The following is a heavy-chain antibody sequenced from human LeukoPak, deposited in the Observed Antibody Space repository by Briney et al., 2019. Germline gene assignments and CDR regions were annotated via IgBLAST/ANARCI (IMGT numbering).Heavy chain of an antibody. CDR1: GYSFTDYY. CDR3: ASPSHATGAYYYFDF. J-gene: IGHJ4*02. CDR2: INPKSGYT. Sequence: ASVKVSCKASGYSFTDYYMHWVRQAPGQGLEWMGWINPKSGYTKYEQKFQGRVTMTRDTSISTAYMELSRLRSDDTAVYYCASPSHATGAYYYFDFWGQGTLVTVSS. D-gene: IGHD2-8*02. V-gene: IGHV1-2*02.